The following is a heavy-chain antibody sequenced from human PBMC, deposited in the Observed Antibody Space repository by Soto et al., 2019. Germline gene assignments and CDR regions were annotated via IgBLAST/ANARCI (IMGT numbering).Heavy chain of an antibody. CDR3: ATPLYRAHTPMTYAFDI. V-gene: IGHV3-21*01. CDR2: ISTSRSYI. D-gene: IGHD5-18*01. Sequence: EVQLVESGGGLVKPGGSLRLSCAASGFTFSSYAMNWVRQAPGKGLEWVSSISTSRSYIYYADSVKGRFTISRDNAKNSLYLQMNSRRAEDTAVYYSATPLYRAHTPMTYAFDIWGQGTMVTVSS. CDR1: GFTFSSYA. J-gene: IGHJ3*02.